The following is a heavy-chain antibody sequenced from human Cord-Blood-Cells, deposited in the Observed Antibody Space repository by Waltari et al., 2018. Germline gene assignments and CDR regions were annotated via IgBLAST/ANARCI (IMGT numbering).Heavy chain of an antibody. V-gene: IGHV3-21*01. CDR3: ARVVGYCTNGVCYAFDI. Sequence: EVQLVESGGGLVKPGGSLRLSCAASGFTFSSYSMNWVRQAPGKGLELVSSISSSSIYKSYADSVKGRFTISRDNAKNSLYLQMNSLRAEDTAVYYCARVVGYCTNGVCYAFDIWGQGTMVTVSS. CDR2: ISSSSIYK. D-gene: IGHD2-8*01. J-gene: IGHJ3*02. CDR1: GFTFSSYS.